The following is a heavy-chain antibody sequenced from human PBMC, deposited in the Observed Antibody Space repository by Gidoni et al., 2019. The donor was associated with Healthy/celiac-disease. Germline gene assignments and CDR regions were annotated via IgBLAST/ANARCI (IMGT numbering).Heavy chain of an antibody. CDR2: IIPIFGTA. J-gene: IGHJ6*01. V-gene: IGHV1-69*01. D-gene: IGHD2-2*01. CDR3: ARGRKIPYCSSTSCYFSVYYYYGMDV. Sequence: QVQLVQSGAEVKKPGSSVKVSCKASGGTFSSYAISWVRPAPGQGLEWMGGIIPIFGTANYAQKFQGRVTITADESTSTAYMELSSLRSEDTAAYYCARGRKIPYCSSTSCYFSVYYYYGMDVWGKGPRSPSPQ. CDR1: GGTFSSYA.